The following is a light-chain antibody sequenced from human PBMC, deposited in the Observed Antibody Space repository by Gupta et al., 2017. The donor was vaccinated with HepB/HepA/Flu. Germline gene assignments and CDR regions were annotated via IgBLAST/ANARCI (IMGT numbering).Light chain of an antibody. CDR3: QQSYSTPLT. CDR2: AAS. J-gene: IGKJ4*01. V-gene: IGKV1-39*01. Sequence: DIQLTQSPSSLSASVGDSVTITRRASQTMNNSLHWYQQKPGEAPKHLIYAASSLQSGVPSRMRGSGSGTDFTLTINSLQPEDFATYYCQQSYSTPLTFGGGTKVEIK. CDR1: QTMNNS.